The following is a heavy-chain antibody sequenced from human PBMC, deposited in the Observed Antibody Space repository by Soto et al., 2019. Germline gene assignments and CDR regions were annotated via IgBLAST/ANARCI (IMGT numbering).Heavy chain of an antibody. V-gene: IGHV3-23*01. Sequence: EMQLLESGGGLVQPGGSLRLSCAASGFTFSNYAMTWVRQAPGKGLGWVSAISHTGAVTYYADAVKGRFTISRDNSKNTLFLQMNSLRAADTAIYYCANSNPHSSNCWFDPWGQGTLVTVSS. CDR1: GFTFSNYA. D-gene: IGHD6-13*01. CDR2: ISHTGAVT. J-gene: IGHJ5*02. CDR3: ANSNPHSSNCWFDP.